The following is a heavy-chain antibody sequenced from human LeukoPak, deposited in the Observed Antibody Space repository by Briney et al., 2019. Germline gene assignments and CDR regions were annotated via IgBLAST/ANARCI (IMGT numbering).Heavy chain of an antibody. CDR3: ASLRFWSGHYFDY. CDR1: GGSITSHY. Sequence: SETLSLTCTVSGGSITSHYWSWIRQPPGKGLEWIGYMYYSGSTTYNPSPKSRVTISVDTSKNQFSLKLSSVTAADTAVYYCASLRFWSGHYFDYWGQGTLVTVSS. CDR2: MYYSGST. V-gene: IGHV4-59*11. J-gene: IGHJ4*02. D-gene: IGHD3-3*01.